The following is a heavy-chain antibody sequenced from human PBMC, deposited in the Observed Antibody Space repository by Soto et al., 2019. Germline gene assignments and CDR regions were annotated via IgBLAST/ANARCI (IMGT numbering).Heavy chain of an antibody. CDR2: IKSKTDGGTT. CDR1: GFTFSNAW. V-gene: IGHV3-15*07. Sequence: PGGSLRLSCAASGFTFSNAWMNWVRQAPGKGLEWVGRIKSKTDGGTTDYAAPVKGRFTISRDDSKNTLYLQMNSLKTEDTAVYYCTTDSLSDIVLVPAASRYWGQGTLVTVSS. D-gene: IGHD2-2*01. CDR3: TTDSLSDIVLVPAASRY. J-gene: IGHJ4*02.